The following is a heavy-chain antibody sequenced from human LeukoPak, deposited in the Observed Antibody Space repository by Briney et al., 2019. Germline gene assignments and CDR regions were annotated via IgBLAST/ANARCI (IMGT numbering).Heavy chain of an antibody. CDR3: ARASYDSSGYYLPFDY. CDR1: GGTFSSYA. CDR2: IIPIFGTA. V-gene: IGHV1-69*05. D-gene: IGHD3-22*01. J-gene: IGHJ4*02. Sequence: ASVKVSCKASGGTFSSYAISWVRQAPGQGFEWMGRIIPIFGTANYAQKFQGRVTITTDESTSTAYMELSSLRSEDTAVYYCARASYDSSGYYLPFDYWGQGTLVTVSS.